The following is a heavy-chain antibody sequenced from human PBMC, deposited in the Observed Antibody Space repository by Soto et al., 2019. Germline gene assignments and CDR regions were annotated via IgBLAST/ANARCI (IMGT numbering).Heavy chain of an antibody. CDR3: ARDGWIQLWLQDDYGDSGPRRFDY. V-gene: IGHV1-18*01. Sequence: ASVKVSCKASGYTFTSYGISWVRQAPGQGLEWMGWISAYNGNTNYAQKLQGRVTMTTDTSTSTAYMELRSLRSDDTAVYYCARDGWIQLWLQDDYGDSGPRRFDYWGQGTLVTVSS. CDR2: ISAYNGNT. CDR1: GYTFTSYG. D-gene: IGHD5-18*01. J-gene: IGHJ4*02.